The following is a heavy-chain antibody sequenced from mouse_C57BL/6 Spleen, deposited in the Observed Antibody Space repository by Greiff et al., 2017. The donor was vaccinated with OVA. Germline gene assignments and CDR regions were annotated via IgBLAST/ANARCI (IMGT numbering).Heavy chain of an antibody. D-gene: IGHD1-1*01. CDR2: IYPGDGDT. CDR3: ARITTVVAEGFAY. Sequence: QVHVKQSGPELVKPGASVKISCKASGYAFSSSWMNWVKQRPGKGLEWIGRIYPGDGDTNYNGKFKGKATLTADKSSSTAYMQLSSLTSEDSAVYFCARITTVVAEGFAYWGQGTLVTVSA. CDR1: GYAFSSSW. J-gene: IGHJ3*01. V-gene: IGHV1-82*01.